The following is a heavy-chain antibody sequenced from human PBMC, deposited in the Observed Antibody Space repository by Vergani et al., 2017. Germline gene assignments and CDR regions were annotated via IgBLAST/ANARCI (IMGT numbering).Heavy chain of an antibody. D-gene: IGHD2-15*01. CDR1: GVSVTDYN. CDR3: ARGGKGIIMVVPSTHL. Sequence: VRLQESGPGLVKPSETLSLTCHVFGVSVTDYNCNWIRQAPGKGLEWVSAISGSGGSTYYADSVKGRFTISRDNSKKMMSLQMNSLRVEDTAVYYCARGGKGIIMVVPSTHLWGQGTQVSVS. CDR2: ISGSGGST. V-gene: IGHV3-23*01. J-gene: IGHJ4*02.